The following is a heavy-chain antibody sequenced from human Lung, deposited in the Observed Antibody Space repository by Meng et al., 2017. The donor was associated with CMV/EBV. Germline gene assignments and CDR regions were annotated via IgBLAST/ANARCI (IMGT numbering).Heavy chain of an antibody. CDR2: IYTSGST. J-gene: IGHJ1*01. CDR3: ARGSRDEAFQH. CDR1: GGSISRYY. D-gene: IGHD5-24*01. V-gene: IGHV4-4*07. Sequence: QVLLEESSPGLVKPSATLALICTVSGGSISRYYWCWIQQPAGKGLEWIGRIYTSGSTNYNPSLKSRVTMSVDTSKNQCSLKLSSVTAADTAVYYCARGSRDEAFQHWGQGTLVTVSS.